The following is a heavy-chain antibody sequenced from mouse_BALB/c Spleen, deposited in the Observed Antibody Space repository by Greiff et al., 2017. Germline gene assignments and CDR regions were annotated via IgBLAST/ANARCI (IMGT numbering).Heavy chain of an antibody. J-gene: IGHJ4*01. CDR2: IRNKANGYTT. CDR3: ARDLGDY. V-gene: IGHV7-3*02. Sequence: EVMLVESGGGLVQPGGSLRLSCATSGFTFTDYYMSWVRQPPGKALEWLGFIRNKANGYTTEYSASVKGRFTISRDNSQSILYLQMNTLRAEDSATYYCARDLGDYWGQGTSVTVSS. CDR1: GFTFTDYY. D-gene: IGHD4-1*01.